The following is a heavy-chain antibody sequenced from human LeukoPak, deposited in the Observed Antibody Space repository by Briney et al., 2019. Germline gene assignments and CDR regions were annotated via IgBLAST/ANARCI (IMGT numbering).Heavy chain of an antibody. CDR2: IYSAGST. CDR1: GFTVSNNY. V-gene: IGHV3-66*01. CDR3: ARDRGGYTYGYGWWFDP. Sequence: PGGSLRVSCAVSGFTVSNNYMSWVRQAPGKGLEWVSVIYSAGSTLYADSVKGRFTISRDNSKNTLYLQMNSLRDEDTAVYYCARDRGGYTYGYGWWFDPWGQGTLVTVSS. D-gene: IGHD5-18*01. J-gene: IGHJ5*02.